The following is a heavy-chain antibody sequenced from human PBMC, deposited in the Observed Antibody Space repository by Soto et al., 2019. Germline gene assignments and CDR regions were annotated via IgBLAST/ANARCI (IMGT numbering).Heavy chain of an antibody. D-gene: IGHD1-26*01. CDR3: ARRLRPPGPTTQKYYFDY. Sequence: QLQLQESGPGLVKPSETLSLTCTVSGGSISSSSYYWGWIRQPPGKGLEWIGSIYYSGSTYYNPSLKSRVTISVDTSKNQFSLKLSSVTAADTAVYYCARRLRPPGPTTQKYYFDYWGQGTLVTVSS. V-gene: IGHV4-39*01. CDR2: IYYSGST. CDR1: GGSISSSSYY. J-gene: IGHJ4*02.